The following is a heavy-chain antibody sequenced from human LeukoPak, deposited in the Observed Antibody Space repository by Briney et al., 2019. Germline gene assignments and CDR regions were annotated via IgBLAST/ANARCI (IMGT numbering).Heavy chain of an antibody. V-gene: IGHV3-23*01. D-gene: IGHD6-13*01. CDR3: TTDRSSSWYVSWTSYYYGMDV. Sequence: GGSLRLSCAASGFTFSSYAMSWVRQAPGKGLEWVSAISGSGGSTYYADSVKGRFTISRDDSKNTLYLQMNSLKTEDTAVYYCTTDRSSSWYVSWTSYYYGMDVWGQGTTVTVSS. J-gene: IGHJ6*02. CDR1: GFTFSSYA. CDR2: ISGSGGST.